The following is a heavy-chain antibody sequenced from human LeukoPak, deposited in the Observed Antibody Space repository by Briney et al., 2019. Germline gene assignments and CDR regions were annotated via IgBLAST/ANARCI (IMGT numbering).Heavy chain of an antibody. CDR3: AREAPPTGVVVAATLYYYGMDV. D-gene: IGHD2-15*01. V-gene: IGHV3-48*02. CDR2: ISSSSSTI. Sequence: GGSLRLSCAASGFTFSSYSMNWVRQAPGKGLEWVPYISSSSSTIYYADSVKGRFTISRDNAKNSLYLQMNSLRDEDTAVYYCAREAPPTGVVVAATLYYYGMDVWGQGTTVTVSS. CDR1: GFTFSSYS. J-gene: IGHJ6*02.